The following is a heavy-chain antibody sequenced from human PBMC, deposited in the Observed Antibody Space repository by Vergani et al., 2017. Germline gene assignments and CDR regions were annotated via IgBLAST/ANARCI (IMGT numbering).Heavy chain of an antibody. Sequence: VQLLESGAEVKKPGSSVKVSCKASGGTFSSYAISWVRQAPGQGLEWMGGIIPIFGIANYAQKFQGRVTITADKSTSTAYMELSSLRSEDTAVYYCARDLWFGELQPYYFDYWGQGTLVTVSS. V-gene: IGHV1-69*17. D-gene: IGHD3-10*01. J-gene: IGHJ4*02. CDR3: ARDLWFGELQPYYFDY. CDR2: IIPIFGIA. CDR1: GGTFSSYA.